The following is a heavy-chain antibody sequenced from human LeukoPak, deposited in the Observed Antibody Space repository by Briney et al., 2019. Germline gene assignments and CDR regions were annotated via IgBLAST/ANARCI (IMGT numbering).Heavy chain of an antibody. CDR1: GFTFSNYA. CDR2: IGYGGGEK. D-gene: IGHD6-19*01. V-gene: IGHV3-30*02. Sequence: GGSLRLSCATSGFTFSNYAMHWVRQAPGKGLEWVAFIGYGGGEKHYADSVKGRFNIARDNSNNTMDLQMNSLRAEDTAMYYCAKDLRQWLANDAFDIWGQGTMVTVSS. J-gene: IGHJ3*02. CDR3: AKDLRQWLANDAFDI.